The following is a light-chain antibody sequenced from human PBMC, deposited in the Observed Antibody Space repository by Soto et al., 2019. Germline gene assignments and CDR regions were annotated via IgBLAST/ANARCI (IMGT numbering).Light chain of an antibody. Sequence: QSGLSQPASVSGSPGQSITISCTGTSSDVGGYNYVSWYQHHPGKAPKLMIYDVSTRPSGVSNRFSGSKSGNTASLTISGLQAEDEADYYCSSYTSSNTEVFGTGTKVTVL. CDR3: SSYTSSNTEV. CDR1: SSDVGGYNY. CDR2: DVS. J-gene: IGLJ1*01. V-gene: IGLV2-14*03.